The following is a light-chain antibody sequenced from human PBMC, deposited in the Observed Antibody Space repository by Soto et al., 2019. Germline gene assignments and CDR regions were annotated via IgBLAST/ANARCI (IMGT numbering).Light chain of an antibody. Sequence: TVSTHSPGTLSLSPGERATLSCRASRSVSSSFLAWYQQKPGQSPRLLIYDASSRATGIPDRFSGSGWGMNFTLTISRLEPEDFAVYLCQQYGGSSRTFGLGTKVDIK. V-gene: IGKV3-20*01. CDR3: QQYGGSSRT. CDR2: DAS. CDR1: RSVSSSF. J-gene: IGKJ1*01.